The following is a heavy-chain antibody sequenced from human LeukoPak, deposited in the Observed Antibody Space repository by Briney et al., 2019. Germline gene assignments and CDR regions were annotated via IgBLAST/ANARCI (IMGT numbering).Heavy chain of an antibody. V-gene: IGHV3-21*01. J-gene: IGHJ6*02. Sequence: PGGSLRLSCAASGFTFSSYSMNWVRQAPGKGLEWVSSISSSSSYIYYADSVKGRFTISRDNAKNSLYLQMNSLRAEDTAVYYCARQGSSTVWLAGVRGQGTTVTVSS. CDR2: ISSSSSYI. CDR3: ARQGSSTVWLAGV. CDR1: GFTFSSYS. D-gene: IGHD6-19*01.